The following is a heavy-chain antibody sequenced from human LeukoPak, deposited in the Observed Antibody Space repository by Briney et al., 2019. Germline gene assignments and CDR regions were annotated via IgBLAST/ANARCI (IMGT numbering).Heavy chain of an antibody. Sequence: EPGGSLRLSCAASGFTFSSYAMNWVRQAPGKGLEWVSTISGSGGSTYYADSVKGRFTISRDNSKNTLYLQMNSLRAEDTAVYYCAKGATALRDYYMDVWGKGTTVTVSS. J-gene: IGHJ6*03. CDR1: GFTFSSYA. V-gene: IGHV3-23*01. CDR3: AKGATALRDYYMDV. CDR2: ISGSGGST. D-gene: IGHD1-26*01.